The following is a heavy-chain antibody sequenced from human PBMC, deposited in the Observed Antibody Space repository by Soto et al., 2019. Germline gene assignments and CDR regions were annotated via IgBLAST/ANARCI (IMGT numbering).Heavy chain of an antibody. CDR2: IYWDEDK. Sequence: QITLKESGPTLVRPTQTLTLTCTFSGFSLSTSGVGVGWIRQPPGKALRWLALIYWDEDKRYSPSLKSRLTITKDTSKNQVVLTMTNMDPVDTATYYCAHEDYGGNSAVFVFDYWGQGTLVTVSS. D-gene: IGHD4-17*01. CDR3: AHEDYGGNSAVFVFDY. V-gene: IGHV2-5*02. CDR1: GFSLSTSGVG. J-gene: IGHJ4*02.